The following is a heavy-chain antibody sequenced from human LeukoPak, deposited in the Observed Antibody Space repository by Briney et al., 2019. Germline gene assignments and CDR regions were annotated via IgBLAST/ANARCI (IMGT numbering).Heavy chain of an antibody. CDR3: ARDFVRVAVIGCPDH. D-gene: IGHD3-22*01. V-gene: IGHV3-30*04. J-gene: IGHJ4*02. CDR1: GFSFRSYA. Sequence: PGRSLTLSCAASGFSFRSYAMHWVRQAPGKGLEWVAVISNDGNKKVYADSVKGRFTISRDNSKNSLYLEMKSLRDEDTAVFYCARDFVRVAVIGCPDHWGQGALVTVSS. CDR2: ISNDGNKK.